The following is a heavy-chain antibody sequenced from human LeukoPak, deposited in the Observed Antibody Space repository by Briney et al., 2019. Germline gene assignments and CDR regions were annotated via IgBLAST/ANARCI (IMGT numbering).Heavy chain of an antibody. J-gene: IGHJ4*02. CDR2: IIPILGIA. V-gene: IGHV1-69*04. Sequence: SVEVSCKASGGTFSSYAISWVRQAPGQGLEWMGRIIPILGIANYAQKFQGRVTITADKSTSTAYMELSSLRSEDTAVYYCAREASADRYCSGGSCYPGGYWGQGTLVTVSS. CDR3: AREASADRYCSGGSCYPGGY. CDR1: GGTFSSYA. D-gene: IGHD2-15*01.